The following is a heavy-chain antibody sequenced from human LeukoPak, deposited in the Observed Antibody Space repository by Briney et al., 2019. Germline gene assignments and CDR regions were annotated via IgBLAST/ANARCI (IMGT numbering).Heavy chain of an antibody. V-gene: IGHV7-4-1*02. CDR3: ARDAPYDILTGYYNAFDI. J-gene: IGHJ3*02. D-gene: IGHD3-9*01. CDR1: GYTFTSYG. Sequence: GASVKVSCEASGYTFTSYGISWVRQAPGQGLEWMGWINTNTGNPTYAQGFTGRFVFSFDTSVSTAYLQISSLKAEDTAVYYCARDAPYDILTGYYNAFDIWGQGTMVTVSS. CDR2: INTNTGNP.